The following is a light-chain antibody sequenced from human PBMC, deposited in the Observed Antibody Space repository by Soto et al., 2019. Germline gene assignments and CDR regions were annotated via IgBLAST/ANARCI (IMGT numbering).Light chain of an antibody. CDR3: QSYDSSNPHWV. Sequence: NFMLTQPHSVSESPGKTVTISCTRISGSIASNYVQWYQQRPGSAPTTVIYEDNQRPSGVPDRFSGSIDSSSNSASLTISGLKTEDEADYYCQSYDSSNPHWVFGGGTKLTVL. CDR2: EDN. V-gene: IGLV6-57*03. CDR1: SGSIASNY. J-gene: IGLJ3*02.